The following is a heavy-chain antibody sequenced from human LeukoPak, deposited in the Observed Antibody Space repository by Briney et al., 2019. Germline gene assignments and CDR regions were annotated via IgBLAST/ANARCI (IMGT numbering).Heavy chain of an antibody. V-gene: IGHV3-23*01. D-gene: IGHD3-16*01. Sequence: GGSLRLSCVASGFIFRDYAMSWVCQTPAGGLEWVSSLRGDGETFYTDSVKGRFTLSRDHSRNTVYLQLSNLRVEDTAVYYCAKASWVSSADAVLWGQGTLDTVS. CDR1: GFIFRDYA. CDR3: AKASWVSSADAVL. J-gene: IGHJ4*02. CDR2: LRGDGET.